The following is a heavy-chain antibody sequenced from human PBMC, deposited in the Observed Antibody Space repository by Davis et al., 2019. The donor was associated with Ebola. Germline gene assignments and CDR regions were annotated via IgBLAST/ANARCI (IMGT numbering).Heavy chain of an antibody. CDR3: ARPTNYYYYGIDV. D-gene: IGHD6-6*01. V-gene: IGHV1-69*13. J-gene: IGHJ6*02. CDR1: GGTFSSYA. Sequence: AASVKVSCKASGGTFSSYAISWVRQAPGQGLEWMGGIIPIFGTANYAQKFQGRVTITADESTSTAYMELSSLRSEDTAVYYCARPTNYYYYGIDVWGQGTTVTVSS. CDR2: IIPIFGTA.